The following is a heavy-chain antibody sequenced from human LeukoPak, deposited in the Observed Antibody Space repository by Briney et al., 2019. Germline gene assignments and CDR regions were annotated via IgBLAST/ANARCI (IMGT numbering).Heavy chain of an antibody. CDR2: ISGSGSST. Sequence: GGSLRLSCAASGSTFSSYAMSWVRQAPGKGLEWVSAISGSGSSTYYADSVKGRFTISRDNSKNTLYLQMNSLRAEDTAVYYCAKAGSSSWYNFDYWGQGTLVTVSS. D-gene: IGHD6-13*01. V-gene: IGHV3-23*01. CDR1: GSTFSSYA. J-gene: IGHJ4*02. CDR3: AKAGSSSWYNFDY.